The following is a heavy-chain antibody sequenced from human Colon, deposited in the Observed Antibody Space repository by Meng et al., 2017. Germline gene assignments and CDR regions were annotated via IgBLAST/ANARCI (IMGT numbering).Heavy chain of an antibody. J-gene: IGHJ1*01. Sequence: PPHQWGEGLLNPSGTLSLTCVVYGGSFSGYYWSWIRQHPGKGLEWIGEINHSGSTNYNPSLKSRVTISVDTSKNQFSLKLSSVTAADTAVYYCARGRHRYSGSYSKGAEYFQHWGQGTLVTVSS. CDR1: GGSFSGYY. CDR2: INHSGST. CDR3: ARGRHRYSGSYSKGAEYFQH. D-gene: IGHD1-26*01. V-gene: IGHV4-34*01.